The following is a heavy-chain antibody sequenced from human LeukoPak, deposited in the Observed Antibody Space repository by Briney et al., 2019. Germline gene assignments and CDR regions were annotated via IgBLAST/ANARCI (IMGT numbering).Heavy chain of an antibody. CDR1: GFTFSSYA. J-gene: IGHJ5*02. CDR2: IYYSGST. CDR3: ARGGSSSWYSRWFDP. D-gene: IGHD6-13*01. Sequence: GSLRLSCAASGFTFSSYAMSWVRQAPGKGLEWIGSIYYSGSTYYNPSLKSRVTISVDTSKNQFSLKLSSVTAADTAVYYCARGGSSSWYSRWFDPWGQGTLVTVSS. V-gene: IGHV4-39*07.